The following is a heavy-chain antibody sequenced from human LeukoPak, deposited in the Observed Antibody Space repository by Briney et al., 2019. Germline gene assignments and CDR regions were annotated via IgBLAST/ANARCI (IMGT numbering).Heavy chain of an antibody. CDR1: GFTFITYW. Sequence: QTGGSLRLSCAASGFTFITYWMSWVRQAPGKGLEWVANIKQDGSEKYYVDSVKGRFTISRDNSKNTLYLQMNSLRAEDTAVYYCAKSEGQLGSSWTFDYWGQGTLVTVSS. D-gene: IGHD1-26*01. J-gene: IGHJ4*02. V-gene: IGHV3-7*03. CDR3: AKSEGQLGSSWTFDY. CDR2: IKQDGSEK.